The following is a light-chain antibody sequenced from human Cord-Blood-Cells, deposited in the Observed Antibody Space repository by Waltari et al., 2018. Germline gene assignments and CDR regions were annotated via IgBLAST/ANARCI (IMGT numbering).Light chain of an antibody. CDR1: SSAVGVFNY. J-gene: IGLJ1*01. CDR3: SSYTSSSTLV. CDR2: DVS. Sequence: QSALTQPASVSGSPGQSITLSCTGTSSAVGVFNYVSWYQQHPGKAPTLMIYDVSNRPSGVSNRFSGSKSGNTASLTISGLQAEDEADYYCSSYTSSSTLVFGTGTKVTVL. V-gene: IGLV2-14*01.